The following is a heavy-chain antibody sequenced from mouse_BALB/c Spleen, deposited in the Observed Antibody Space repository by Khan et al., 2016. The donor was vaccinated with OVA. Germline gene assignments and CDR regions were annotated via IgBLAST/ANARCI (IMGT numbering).Heavy chain of an antibody. Sequence: VQLKESGAELVKPGASVKLSCTASGFNIKDTYMHWVKQRPEQGPEWIGRIDPGNGDIKCDPKFQDKATIAADTSSNTAYLQLSSLTSEDTAVYYFATLYGNPFAYWGQGTLVSVSA. D-gene: IGHD2-1*01. CDR1: GFNIKDTY. CDR2: IDPGNGDI. V-gene: IGHV14-3*02. CDR3: ATLYGNPFAY. J-gene: IGHJ3*01.